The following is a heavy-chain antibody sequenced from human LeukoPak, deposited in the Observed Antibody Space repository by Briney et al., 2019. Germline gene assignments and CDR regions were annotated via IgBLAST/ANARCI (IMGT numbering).Heavy chain of an antibody. J-gene: IGHJ4*02. Sequence: SETLSLTCTVSGGSISSYYWSWIRQPPGKELEWIGYIYYSGSANYNPSLKSRATISVDTSKKQFSLKVSSVTAADTAVYYCARLSVTTTFFDYWGQGTLVTVSS. D-gene: IGHD4-17*01. V-gene: IGHV4-59*08. CDR3: ARLSVTTTFFDY. CDR1: GGSISSYY. CDR2: IYYSGSA.